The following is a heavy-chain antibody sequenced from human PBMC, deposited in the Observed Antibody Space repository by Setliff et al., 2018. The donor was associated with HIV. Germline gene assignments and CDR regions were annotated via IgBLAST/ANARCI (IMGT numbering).Heavy chain of an antibody. V-gene: IGHV3-74*01. CDR3: ARAPPTTVVPFFDY. J-gene: IGHJ4*02. CDR1: GFTLSDYW. D-gene: IGHD4-17*01. CDR2: INRDGSTT. Sequence: GGSLRLSCVASGFTLSDYWMHWVRHAPGKGLMWVSRINRDGSTTDYADSVKGRFTISRDNANNTLFLQMHRLSADDTAVYYCARAPPTTVVPFFDYWGRGSLVTVSS.